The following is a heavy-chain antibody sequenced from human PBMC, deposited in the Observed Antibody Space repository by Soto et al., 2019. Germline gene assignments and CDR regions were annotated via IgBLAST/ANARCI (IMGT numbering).Heavy chain of an antibody. V-gene: IGHV1-18*04. CDR2: ISAYNGNT. CDR3: ARDXGVVVVITKYYYYGMDV. D-gene: IGHD3-22*01. Sequence: ASVKVSCKASGYTFTSYGISWVRQAPGQGLEWMGWISAYNGNTNYAQKLQGRVTMTTDTSTSTAYMELRSLRSDDTAVYYCARDXGVVVVITKYYYYGMDVWGQGTTVTVSS. CDR1: GYTFTSYG. J-gene: IGHJ6*02.